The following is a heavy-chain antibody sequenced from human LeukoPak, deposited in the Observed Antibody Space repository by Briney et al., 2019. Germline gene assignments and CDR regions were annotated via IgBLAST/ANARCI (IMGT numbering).Heavy chain of an antibody. CDR1: GGTFSSYA. D-gene: IGHD2-15*01. Sequence: ASVKVSCKASGGTFSSYAISWVRQAPGQGLEWMGGIIPIFGTANYAQKFQGRVTITADESTSTAYVELSSLRSEDTAVYYCARDHCSGGSCYSVLGLPRNWGQGTLVTVSS. CDR2: IIPIFGTA. V-gene: IGHV1-69*13. CDR3: ARDHCSGGSCYSVLGLPRN. J-gene: IGHJ4*02.